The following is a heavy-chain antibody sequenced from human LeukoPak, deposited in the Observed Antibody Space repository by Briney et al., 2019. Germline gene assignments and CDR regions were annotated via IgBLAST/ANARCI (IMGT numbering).Heavy chain of an antibody. CDR3: AKSKYGGSPFSITMIVVVITDY. J-gene: IGHJ4*02. CDR1: GFAFSSYA. V-gene: IGHV3-23*01. Sequence: GGSLRLSCAASGFAFSSYAMSWVRQAPGKGLEWVSAISGSGGSTYYADSVKGRFTISRDNSKNTLYLQMNSLRAEDTAVYYCAKSKYGGSPFSITMIVVVITDYWGQGTLVTVSS. CDR2: ISGSGGST. D-gene: IGHD3-22*01.